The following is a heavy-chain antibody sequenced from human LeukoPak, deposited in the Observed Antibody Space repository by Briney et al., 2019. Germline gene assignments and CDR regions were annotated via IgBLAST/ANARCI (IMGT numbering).Heavy chain of an antibody. D-gene: IGHD6-19*01. CDR1: GFTFSSYA. V-gene: IGHV3-23*01. Sequence: GGSLRLSCAASGFTFSSYAVSWVRQAPGKGLEWVSAISGSGGGTYYADSVKGRFAISRDNSKNTLYLQMNSLSTEDTAVYYCAKTTTGYSSGRYPGWPVDYWGQGTLVTVSS. CDR2: ISGSGGGT. CDR3: AKTTTGYSSGRYPGWPVDY. J-gene: IGHJ4*02.